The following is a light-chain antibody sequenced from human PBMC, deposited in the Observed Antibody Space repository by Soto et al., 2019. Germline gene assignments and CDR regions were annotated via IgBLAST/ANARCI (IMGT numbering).Light chain of an antibody. J-gene: IGKJ4*01. CDR1: QSVSSGA. CDR3: QEYNYWHPIT. CDR2: GAS. V-gene: IGKV3-15*01. Sequence: EIVLTQSPGTLSLSPGEGASLSCRASQSVSSGAFAWYRQKPGQAPGLLIYGASTRATGIPVRFSGSGSGTEFTLTITSLQSEDSAVYYCQEYNYWHPITFGGGTKVDIK.